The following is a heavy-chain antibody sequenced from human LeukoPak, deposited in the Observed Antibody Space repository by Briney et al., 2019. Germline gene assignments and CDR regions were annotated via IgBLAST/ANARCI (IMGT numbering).Heavy chain of an antibody. J-gene: IGHJ5*02. V-gene: IGHV1-2*02. CDR1: GYTFTGYY. D-gene: IGHD6-19*01. Sequence: ASVKVSCKASGYTFTGYYMHWVRQAPGQGLEWMGWINPNSGGTNYAQKFQGRVTMTRDTSISTAYMELSRLRSDDTAVYYCARDSEQWLVNNWFDPWGQGTLVTVSS. CDR2: INPNSGGT. CDR3: ARDSEQWLVNNWFDP.